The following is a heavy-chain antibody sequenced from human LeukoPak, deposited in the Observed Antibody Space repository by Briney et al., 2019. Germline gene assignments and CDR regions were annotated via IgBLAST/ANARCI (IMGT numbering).Heavy chain of an antibody. J-gene: IGHJ4*02. CDR2: IKQDGSEK. Sequence: GGSLRLSCAASGFTFSSYWMSWVRQAPGKGLEWVANIKQDGSEKYYVDSVKGRFTISRDNARNSLYLQMNSLRAEDTAVYYCAREGYGYSSSWYSAYFDYWGQGTLVTVSS. CDR1: GFTFSSYW. CDR3: AREGYGYSSSWYSAYFDY. V-gene: IGHV3-7*01. D-gene: IGHD6-13*01.